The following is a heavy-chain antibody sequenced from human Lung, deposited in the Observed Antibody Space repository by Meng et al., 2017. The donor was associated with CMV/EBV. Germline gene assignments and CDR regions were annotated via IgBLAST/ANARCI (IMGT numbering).Heavy chain of an antibody. CDR2: IDPNSGGT. CDR3: SRDLVTIFGVVGTVGY. CDR1: GYTFTGYY. V-gene: IGHV1-2*02. Sequence: ASVKVSCKSSGYTFTGYYMHWVRQAPGQGLEWMGWIDPNSGGTNYAQKFQGRVTMTRDTSINTAYMELSRLRSDDTAVYYCSRDLVTIFGVVGTVGYWGQGTLVTVSS. D-gene: IGHD3-3*01. J-gene: IGHJ4*02.